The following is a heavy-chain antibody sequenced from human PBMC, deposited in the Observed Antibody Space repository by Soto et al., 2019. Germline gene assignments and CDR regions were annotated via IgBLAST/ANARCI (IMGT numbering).Heavy chain of an antibody. Sequence: EVQLLESGGGLVQPGGSLRLSCAASGFTFSSYAMTWVRQAPGKGLEWVSGISGSGGSTYYADSVKGRFTISRDNSKNTLYLQMNSLSAEDTVVYYSANAHYSGYEFSLNFDPWGQGTLVTVSS. CDR1: GFTFSSYA. CDR2: ISGSGGST. V-gene: IGHV3-23*01. J-gene: IGHJ5*02. D-gene: IGHD5-12*01. CDR3: ANAHYSGYEFSLNFDP.